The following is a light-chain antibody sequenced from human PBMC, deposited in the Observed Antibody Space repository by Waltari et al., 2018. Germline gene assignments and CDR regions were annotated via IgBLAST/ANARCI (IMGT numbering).Light chain of an antibody. V-gene: IGLV1-44*01. J-gene: IGLJ3*02. CDR2: NNP. Sequence: QSVLTQPPSASGTPGQRVTISCSGSSPNIGSNTVNWYQHLPGTAPKLLLYNNPQRPSGVPDRFSGSKSGTSASLAISGLQSEDEADYYCATWDDSLNGPVFGGGTKLTVL. CDR3: ATWDDSLNGPV. CDR1: SPNIGSNT.